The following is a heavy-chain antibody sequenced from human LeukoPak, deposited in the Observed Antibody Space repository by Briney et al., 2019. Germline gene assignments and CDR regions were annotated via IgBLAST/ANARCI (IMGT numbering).Heavy chain of an antibody. CDR2: ISSDGSGT. D-gene: IGHD5-18*01. CDR3: ARHAYSYGFDP. J-gene: IGHJ5*02. V-gene: IGHV3-74*01. Sequence: GGSLRLSCAASGFTFSSYWMHWVRQVPGQGLVWVSRISSDGSGTSYADSVKGRFTISRDNAKNTLYLQMNSLRADDTAVYYCARHAYSYGFDPWGQGTLVTVSS. CDR1: GFTFSSYW.